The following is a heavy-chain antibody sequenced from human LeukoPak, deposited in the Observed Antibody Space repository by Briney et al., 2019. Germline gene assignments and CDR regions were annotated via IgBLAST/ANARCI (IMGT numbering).Heavy chain of an antibody. Sequence: GRSLRLSCAASGFTFSSYAMHWVRQAPGKGLEWVAVISYDGSNKYYADSVKGRFTISRDNSKNTLYLQMNSLRAEDTAVYYCARDLYGGQPNYYFDYWGQGTLVTVSS. J-gene: IGHJ4*02. CDR3: ARDLYGGQPNYYFDY. V-gene: IGHV3-30-3*01. D-gene: IGHD2-8*01. CDR2: ISYDGSNK. CDR1: GFTFSSYA.